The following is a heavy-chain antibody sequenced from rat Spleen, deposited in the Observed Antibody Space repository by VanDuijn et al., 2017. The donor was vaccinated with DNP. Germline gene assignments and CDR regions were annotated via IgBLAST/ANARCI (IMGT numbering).Heavy chain of an antibody. V-gene: IGHV5-25*01. D-gene: IGHD4-1*01. J-gene: IGHJ2*01. Sequence: EVQLVESGGGLVQPGRSLKLSCAASGFTFSNYYMAWVRQAPKKGLEWVATISTCGSRTYYPDSVKGRFTISRDNAKSSLYLQMNSLKSEDTATYYCGKNTGYYFDHWGQGVMVTVSS. CDR3: GKNTGYYFDH. CDR2: ISTCGSRT. CDR1: GFTFSNYY.